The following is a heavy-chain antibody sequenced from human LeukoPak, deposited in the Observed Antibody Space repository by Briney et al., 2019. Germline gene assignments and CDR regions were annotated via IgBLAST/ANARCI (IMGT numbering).Heavy chain of an antibody. Sequence: GGSLRLSCAASGFTFHSHVMSWVRQAPGKGLQWVSAISGSGGTTYYADSVKGRFSISRDNSKNTVYVQMNSLRDEDTAVYYCAKSKIDSSGYYLGFDYYSGLDVWGQGTTVIVSS. CDR1: GFTFHSHV. J-gene: IGHJ6*02. D-gene: IGHD3-22*01. V-gene: IGHV3-23*01. CDR3: AKSKIDSSGYYLGFDYYSGLDV. CDR2: ISGSGGTT.